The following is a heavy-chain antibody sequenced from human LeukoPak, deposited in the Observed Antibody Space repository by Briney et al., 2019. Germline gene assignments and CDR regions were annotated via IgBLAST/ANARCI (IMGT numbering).Heavy chain of an antibody. CDR3: ARDFWGGHSDY. V-gene: IGHV3-7*01. D-gene: IGHD3-3*01. Sequence: GGYLRLSCAASGFTFSSYWVSWVRLAPGKGLEWVANIKLDGSETYYVESVKGRFTISRDNAKKSLYLQLNSLRAEDTAVYYCARDFWGGHSDYWGQGTLVTVSS. CDR2: IKLDGSET. CDR1: GFTFSSYW. J-gene: IGHJ4*02.